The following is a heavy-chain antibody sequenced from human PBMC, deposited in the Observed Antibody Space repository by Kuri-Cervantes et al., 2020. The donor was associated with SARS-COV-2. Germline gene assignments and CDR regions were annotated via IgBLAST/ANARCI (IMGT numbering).Heavy chain of an antibody. J-gene: IGHJ3*01. CDR1: GGSLPSGNYY. Sequence: SETLSLTCSVSGGSLPSGNYYWGWIRQSPGKGLEWIGSIFSNGSPYYNPSLKSRVTISVDTSKNQCSLKLISVTAADTGVYYCARRLRGTTVTNGKLTNFLDLWGQGTMVTVS. CDR3: ARRLRGTTVTNGKLTNFLDL. D-gene: IGHD4-17*01. CDR2: IFSNGSP. V-gene: IGHV4-39*01.